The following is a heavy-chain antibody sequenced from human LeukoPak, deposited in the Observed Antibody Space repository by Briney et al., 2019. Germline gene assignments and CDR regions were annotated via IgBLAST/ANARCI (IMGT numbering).Heavy chain of an antibody. Sequence: GASVKVSCKASGYTFTSYGISWVRQAPGQGLEWMGWISAYNGNTNYAQKLQGRVTMTTDTSTSTAYMELRSLRSDDTAVYYCARDPSVSGICSSTGCYMRWFDPWGQGTLVTVSP. CDR1: GYTFTSYG. CDR3: ARDPSVSGICSSTGCYMRWFDP. D-gene: IGHD2-2*01. J-gene: IGHJ5*02. V-gene: IGHV1-18*01. CDR2: ISAYNGNT.